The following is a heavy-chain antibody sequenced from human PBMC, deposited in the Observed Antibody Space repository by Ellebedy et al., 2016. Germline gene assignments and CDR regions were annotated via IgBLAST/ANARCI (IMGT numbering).Heavy chain of an antibody. D-gene: IGHD2-8*01. J-gene: IGHJ3*01. Sequence: GGSLRLXCVVSGFSVSSNDMSWVRQAPGKGLELVSLIYGGGTSYYADSVKGRFTISRDNSKKTLYLQMSGLGAEDTAVYYCVTRHNGAFDLWGQGTMVTVSS. V-gene: IGHV3-53*01. CDR3: VTRHNGAFDL. CDR2: IYGGGTS. CDR1: GFSVSSND.